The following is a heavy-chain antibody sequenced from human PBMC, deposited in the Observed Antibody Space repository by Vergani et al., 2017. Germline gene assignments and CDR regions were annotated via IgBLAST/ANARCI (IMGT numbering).Heavy chain of an antibody. J-gene: IGHJ4*02. D-gene: IGHD2-2*01. CDR3: ARVIVGCSRTYCFADH. CDR1: GFTFTSYH. V-gene: IGHV1-2*06. Sequence: QVQLVQSGAEVKKPGASVRVSRKASGFTFTSYHIHWVRQAPGQGLDWLGRIDPNSVETRYSQRFQDMVTITRDTSINTAYMEMTRLRPDDTAIYYCARVIVGCSRTYCFADHWGQGTLVTVAS. CDR2: IDPNSVET.